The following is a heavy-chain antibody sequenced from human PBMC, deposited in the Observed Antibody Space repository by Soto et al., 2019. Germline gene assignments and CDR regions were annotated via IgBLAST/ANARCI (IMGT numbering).Heavy chain of an antibody. CDR1: GYTFTSYD. V-gene: IGHV1-8*01. CDR3: ASERSSGSYPYPDY. CDR2: MNPNSGNT. D-gene: IGHD3-10*01. Sequence: QVQLVQSGAEVKKPGASVKVSCKASGYTFTSYDINWVRQATGQGLEWMGWMNPNSGNTGYAQKFQGRVTMTRNTSISTAYTELSSLRSEDTAVYYCASERSSGSYPYPDYWGQGTLVTVSS. J-gene: IGHJ4*02.